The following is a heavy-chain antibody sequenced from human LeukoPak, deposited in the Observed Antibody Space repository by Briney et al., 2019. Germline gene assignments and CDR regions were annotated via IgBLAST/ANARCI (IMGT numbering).Heavy chain of an antibody. CDR2: IKPDGSEK. CDR3: TSGAVPPH. J-gene: IGHJ4*02. CDR1: GFTFSSYA. D-gene: IGHD3-16*01. V-gene: IGHV3-7*01. Sequence: GGSLRLSCAASGFTFSSYAMSWVRQAPGKGLEWVALIKPDGSEKHYVDSVKGRFTIFRDNAKNSLYLQMNSLRAEDTAVYYCTSGAVPPHWGQGTLVTVSS.